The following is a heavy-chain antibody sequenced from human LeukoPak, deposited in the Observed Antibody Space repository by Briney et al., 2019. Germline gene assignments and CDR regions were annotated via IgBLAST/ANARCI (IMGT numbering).Heavy chain of an antibody. J-gene: IGHJ3*02. Sequence: GASVKVSCKASGYTFTGYYMHWVRQAPGQGLEWMGWINPNSGGTNYAQKFQGRVTMTRDTSISTAYMELSRLRSDDTAVYYCAREPTRRNLRTYRSWDAYDIWGQGTTVTVSS. CDR3: AREPTRRNLRTYRSWDAYDI. D-gene: IGHD4-17*01. CDR2: INPNSGGT. V-gene: IGHV1-2*02. CDR1: GYTFTGYY.